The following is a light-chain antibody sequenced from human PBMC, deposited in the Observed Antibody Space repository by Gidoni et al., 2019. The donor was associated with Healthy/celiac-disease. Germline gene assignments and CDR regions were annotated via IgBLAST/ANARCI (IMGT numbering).Light chain of an antibody. CDR1: QSVSSY. V-gene: IGKV3-11*01. J-gene: IGKJ4*01. CDR3: QQRSNWPVIT. Sequence: EIVLTPYPATLSLSPGEIATLSCRASQSVSSYLAWYQQKPGQAPRLLIYDASNRATGIPARFSGSGSGTDFTLTISSLEPEDFAVYYCQQRSNWPVITVGGGTKVEIK. CDR2: DAS.